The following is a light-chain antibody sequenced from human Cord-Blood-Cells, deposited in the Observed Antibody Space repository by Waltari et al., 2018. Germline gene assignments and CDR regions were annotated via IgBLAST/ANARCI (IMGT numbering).Light chain of an antibody. CDR2: DAS. J-gene: IGKJ5*01. Sequence: DIQMTQSQCSLSAFVGDSVTITCQASQDISNYLNWYQQKPGKAPKLLIYDASNLETGFPSRFSGSGSWTDLTFTISSLQPEYIATYYCQQYDNLPITVGQGTRLEIK. CDR1: QDISNY. V-gene: IGKV1-33*01. CDR3: QQYDNLPIT.